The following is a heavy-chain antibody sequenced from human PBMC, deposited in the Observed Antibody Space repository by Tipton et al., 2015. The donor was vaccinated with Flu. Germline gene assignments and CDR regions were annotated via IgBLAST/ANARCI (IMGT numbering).Heavy chain of an antibody. V-gene: IGHV4-39*07. CDR3: ARGGVLWYPRD. J-gene: IGHJ4*02. CDR2: FYYSGST. D-gene: IGHD4/OR15-4a*01. Sequence: TLSLTCTVSGGSIISSSYYWGWIRQPPGKGLEWIGSFYYSGSTYYNPSLKSRVTISVDTSKNQFSLRLSSVTAADTAVYYCARGGVLWYPRDWGQGTLVTVSS. CDR1: GGSIISSSYY.